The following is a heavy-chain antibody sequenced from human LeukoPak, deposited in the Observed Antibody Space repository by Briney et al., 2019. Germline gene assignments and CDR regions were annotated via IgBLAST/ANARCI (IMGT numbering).Heavy chain of an antibody. Sequence: GGSLRLSCAASGFTVSGNYMSWVRQAPGKGLEWVSVIYSGGNTYYADSVKGRFTISRDNANNSLFLQMDSLRSEDTALYFCARDLGSGDHGLLVWGQGTLLTVSS. V-gene: IGHV3-53*01. CDR1: GFTVSGNY. CDR3: ARDLGSGDHGLLV. D-gene: IGHD2-21*02. J-gene: IGHJ4*02. CDR2: IYSGGNT.